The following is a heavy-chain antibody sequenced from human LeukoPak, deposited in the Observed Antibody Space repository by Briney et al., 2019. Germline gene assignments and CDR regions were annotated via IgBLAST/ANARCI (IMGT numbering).Heavy chain of an antibody. CDR2: ISSSGSTI. V-gene: IGHV3-11*01. J-gene: IGHJ6*03. CDR3: ARDRYYMDV. CDR1: GFTFSDYY. Sequence: PGGSLRLSCAASGFTFSDYYMSWLRQAPGKGLEWVSYISSSGSTIYYTDSVKGRFTISRDNAKYSLYLQKNSMRAEDTAVYYCARDRYYMDVWGKGTTVTVSS.